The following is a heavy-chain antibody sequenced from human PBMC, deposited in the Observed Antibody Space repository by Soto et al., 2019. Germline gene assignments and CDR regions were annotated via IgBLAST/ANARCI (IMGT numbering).Heavy chain of an antibody. J-gene: IGHJ3*02. CDR2: INPNSGDT. V-gene: IGHV1-2*04. Sequence: ASVKVSCKASGYTFTGYYMHWVRQAPGQGLEWMGWINPNSGDTNYAQKFQGWVTMTRDTSISTAYMELSRLRSDDTAVYYCARGSILTGYRPSDAFDIWGQGTMVTVSS. CDR1: GYTFTGYY. D-gene: IGHD3-9*01. CDR3: ARGSILTGYRPSDAFDI.